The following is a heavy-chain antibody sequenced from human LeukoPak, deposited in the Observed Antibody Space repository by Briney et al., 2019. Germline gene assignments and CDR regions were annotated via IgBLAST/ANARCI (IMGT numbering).Heavy chain of an antibody. D-gene: IGHD6-6*01. J-gene: IGHJ6*03. CDR2: IYYSGST. CDR3: AREKAAHPYYYYYYMDV. Sequence: SETLSLTCTVSGGSISRHYWSWIRQPPGKGLEWIGYIYYSGSTNYNPSLKSRVTISVDTSKNQFSLKLSSVTAADTAVYYCAREKAAHPYYYYYYMDVWGKGTTVTVSS. CDR1: GGSISRHY. V-gene: IGHV4-59*11.